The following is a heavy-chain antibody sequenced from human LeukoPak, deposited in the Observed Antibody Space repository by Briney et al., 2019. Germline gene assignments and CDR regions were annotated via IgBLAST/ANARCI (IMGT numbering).Heavy chain of an antibody. CDR3: AKGSIAAADPYYYGMDV. Sequence: GRSLRLSCAASGFTFSSYGMHWVRQAPGKGLEWVAVISYDGSNKYYADSVKGRFTISRDNSKNTLYLQMNSLRAEDTAVYYCAKGSIAAADPYYYGMDVWGQGTTVIVSS. J-gene: IGHJ6*02. CDR2: ISYDGSNK. CDR1: GFTFSSYG. D-gene: IGHD6-13*01. V-gene: IGHV3-30*18.